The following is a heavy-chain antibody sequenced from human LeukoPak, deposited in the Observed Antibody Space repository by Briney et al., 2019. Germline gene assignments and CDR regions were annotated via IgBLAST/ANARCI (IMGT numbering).Heavy chain of an antibody. Sequence: GGSLRLSCTASGFTFTNAWMSWVRQAPGKGLEWVGRILSKAAGGTTDYAAAVKGRFTISRDDSKDTLYLQMNSLRTEDTAVYYCTTYRSFIGVAGRLDYWGQGTLITVSS. CDR1: GFTFTNAW. CDR2: ILSKAAGGTT. J-gene: IGHJ4*02. CDR3: TTYRSFIGVAGRLDY. D-gene: IGHD6-19*01. V-gene: IGHV3-15*01.